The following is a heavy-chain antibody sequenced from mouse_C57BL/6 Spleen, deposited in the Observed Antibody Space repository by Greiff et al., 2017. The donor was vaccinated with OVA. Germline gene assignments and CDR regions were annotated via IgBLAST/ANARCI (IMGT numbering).Heavy chain of an antibody. CDR1: GFTFSSYA. CDR3: TRETGTGFAY. V-gene: IGHV5-9-1*02. CDR2: ISSGGDYI. Sequence: EVKVVESGEGLVKPGGSLKLSCAASGFTFSSYAMSWVRQTPEKRLEWVAYISSGGDYIYYADTVKGRFTISRDNARNTLYLQMSSLKSEDTAMYYCTRETGTGFAYWGQGTLVTVSA. J-gene: IGHJ3*01. D-gene: IGHD4-1*01.